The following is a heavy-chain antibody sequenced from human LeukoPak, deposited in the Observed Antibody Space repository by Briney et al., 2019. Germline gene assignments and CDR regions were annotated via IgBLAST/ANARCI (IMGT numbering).Heavy chain of an antibody. CDR3: ARDLGATHYYFDY. J-gene: IGHJ4*02. D-gene: IGHD1-26*01. Sequence: PGGSLRLSCAAPGFTFSSYSMNWVRQAPGKGLEWVSSISSSSSYIYYADSVKGRFTISRDNAKNSLYLQMNSLRAEDTAVYYCARDLGATHYYFDYWGQGTLVIVSS. V-gene: IGHV3-21*01. CDR2: ISSSSSYI. CDR1: GFTFSSYS.